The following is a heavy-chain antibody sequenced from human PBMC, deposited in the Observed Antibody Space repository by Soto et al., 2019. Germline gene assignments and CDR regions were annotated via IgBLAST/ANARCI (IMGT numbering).Heavy chain of an antibody. J-gene: IGHJ4*02. Sequence: SETLSLTCTVSGGSISSYYWTWIRQPPGKGLEWIGYIYHSGSTYYNPSLKSRVTISVDRSKNQFSLKLSSVTAADTAVYYCARESSSSCHDYWGQGTLVTVSS. V-gene: IGHV4-59*12. CDR3: ARESSSSCHDY. D-gene: IGHD6-13*01. CDR2: IYHSGST. CDR1: GGSISSYY.